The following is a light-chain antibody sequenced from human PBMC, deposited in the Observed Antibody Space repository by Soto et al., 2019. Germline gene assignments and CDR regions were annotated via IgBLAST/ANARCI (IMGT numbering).Light chain of an antibody. J-gene: IGKJ1*01. V-gene: IGKV3-20*01. CDR1: QSLSSGY. CDR2: AAS. CDR3: QQYDTSPRT. Sequence: ETVLTQSPGTLSLSPGERATLSCRASQSLSSGYLAWYQQRPGQSPRILIYAASSRATGIPDRFSGSGSGTDFTLTISRLEPEDFAVYYCQQYDTSPRTFGQGTKVDIK.